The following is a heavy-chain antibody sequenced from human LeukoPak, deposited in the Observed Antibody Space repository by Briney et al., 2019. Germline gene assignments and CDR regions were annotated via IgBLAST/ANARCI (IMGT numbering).Heavy chain of an antibody. V-gene: IGHV1-18*01. D-gene: IGHD2-2*01. J-gene: IGHJ1*01. CDR1: GYTFTSYG. Sequence: ASVKVSCKAPGYTFTSYGISWVRQAPGQGLEWMGWISAYNSNTNYAQKLQGRVTMTTDTSTSTAYMELRSLRYDDTAVYYCARESYCSSTSCQGRYFQHWGQGTLVTVSS. CDR3: ARESYCSSTSCQGRYFQH. CDR2: ISAYNSNT.